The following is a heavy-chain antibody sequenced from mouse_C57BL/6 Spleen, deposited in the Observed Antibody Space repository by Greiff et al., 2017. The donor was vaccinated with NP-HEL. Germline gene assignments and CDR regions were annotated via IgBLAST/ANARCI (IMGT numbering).Heavy chain of an antibody. CDR1: GYTFTDYE. Sequence: QVQLQQSGAELVRPGASVTLSCKASGYTFTDYEMHWVKQTPVHGLEWIGAIDPETGGTAYNQKFKGKAILTADKSSSTAYMELRSLTSEDSAVYYCTKNPIYYDYPYYFDYWGQGTTLTVSS. CDR3: TKNPIYYDYPYYFDY. D-gene: IGHD2-4*01. V-gene: IGHV1-15*01. J-gene: IGHJ2*01. CDR2: IDPETGGT.